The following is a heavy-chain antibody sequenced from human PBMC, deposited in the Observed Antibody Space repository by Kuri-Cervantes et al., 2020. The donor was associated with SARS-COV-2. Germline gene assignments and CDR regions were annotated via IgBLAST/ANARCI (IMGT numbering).Heavy chain of an antibody. Sequence: GESLKISCAASGFTFSSYSMNWVRQAPGKGLEWVSYISSSSSTIYYADSVKGRFTISRDNAKNSLYLQMNSLRAEDTAVYYCVRGLTMDFTNTPNYYGMDVWGQGTTVTVSS. V-gene: IGHV3-48*01. CDR3: VRGLTMDFTNTPNYYGMDV. CDR2: ISSSSSTI. CDR1: GFTFSSYS. J-gene: IGHJ6*02. D-gene: IGHD3-10*01.